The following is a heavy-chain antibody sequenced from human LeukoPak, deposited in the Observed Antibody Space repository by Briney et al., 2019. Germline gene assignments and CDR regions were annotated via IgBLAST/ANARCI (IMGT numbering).Heavy chain of an antibody. D-gene: IGHD3-3*01. Sequence: PGRSLRLSCAASGFTFSSYGMHWVRQAPGKGPEWVAVIWYDGSNKYYADSVKGRFTISRDNSKNTLYLQMNSLRAEDTAVYYCARGGSYDFWSEYYFDYWGQGTLVTVSS. J-gene: IGHJ4*02. V-gene: IGHV3-33*01. CDR1: GFTFSSYG. CDR2: IWYDGSNK. CDR3: ARGGSYDFWSEYYFDY.